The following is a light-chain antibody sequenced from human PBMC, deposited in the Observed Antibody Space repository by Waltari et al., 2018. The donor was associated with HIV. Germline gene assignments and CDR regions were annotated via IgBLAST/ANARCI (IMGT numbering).Light chain of an antibody. J-gene: IGLJ3*02. V-gene: IGLV2-14*01. CDR3: SAYATGNTLV. Sequence: GVSNRFSGSKSGNTASLTISGLQAEDEAEYFCSAYATGNTLVFGGGTKVTVV.